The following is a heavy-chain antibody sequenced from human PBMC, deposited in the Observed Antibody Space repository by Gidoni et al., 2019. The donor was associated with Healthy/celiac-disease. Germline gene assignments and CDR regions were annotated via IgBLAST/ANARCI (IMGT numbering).Heavy chain of an antibody. CDR3: AHRRPDSSGTRLFDY. J-gene: IGHJ4*02. CDR1: GFSPSTSGVG. CDR2: IYWNDDK. V-gene: IGHV2-5*01. Sequence: QLTLKESGPTLVKPTQTLPLTCTFSGFSPSTSGVGVGWIRPPPGKALGWLALIYWNDDKRYSPSLKSRLTITKDTSKNQVVLTMTNMDPVDTATYYCAHRRPDSSGTRLFDYWGQGTLVTVSS. D-gene: IGHD3-22*01.